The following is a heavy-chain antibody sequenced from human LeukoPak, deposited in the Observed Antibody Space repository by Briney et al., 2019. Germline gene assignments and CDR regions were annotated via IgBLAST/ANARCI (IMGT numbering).Heavy chain of an antibody. CDR1: GHTFTSYG. Sequence: ASVKVSCKASGHTFTSYGISWVRQAPGEVLEWKGWISAYNDNTNYAQKLQGRVTMTTDTSTSTAYMELRSLRSDDTAVYYCARGLAYYDILTGYYLEPGPGMDVWGQGTTVTVSS. J-gene: IGHJ6*02. CDR2: ISAYNDNT. CDR3: ARGLAYYDILTGYYLEPGPGMDV. D-gene: IGHD3-9*01. V-gene: IGHV1-18*01.